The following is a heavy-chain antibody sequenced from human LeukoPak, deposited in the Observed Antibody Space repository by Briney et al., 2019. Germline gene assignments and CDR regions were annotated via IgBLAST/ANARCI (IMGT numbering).Heavy chain of an antibody. D-gene: IGHD1-7*01. J-gene: IGHJ4*02. V-gene: IGHV3-7*03. CDR2: IKQDGSEK. CDR3: ARGTKAVGY. Sequence: GGSLRLSCAASGFTVSSNYMSWVRQAPGKGLEWVANIKQDGSEKYYVDSVKGRFTISRDNAKNSLYLQMNNLGAEDTAVYYCARGTKAVGYWGQGTLVTVSS. CDR1: GFTVSSNY.